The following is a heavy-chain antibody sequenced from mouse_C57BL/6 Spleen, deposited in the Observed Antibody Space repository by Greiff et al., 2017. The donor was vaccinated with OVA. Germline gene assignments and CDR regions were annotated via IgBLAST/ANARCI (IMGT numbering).Heavy chain of an antibody. CDR1: GFSLTSYG. Sequence: VQVVESGPGLVQPSQSLSITCTVSGFSLTSYGVHWVRQSPGKGLEWLGVIWSGGSTDYNAAFISRLSISKDNAKSQVFFKMNSLQADDTAIYYCARKLYYGSSYVELAYWGQGTLVTVSA. J-gene: IGHJ3*01. CDR3: ARKLYYGSSYVELAY. D-gene: IGHD1-1*01. CDR2: IWSGGST. V-gene: IGHV2-2*01.